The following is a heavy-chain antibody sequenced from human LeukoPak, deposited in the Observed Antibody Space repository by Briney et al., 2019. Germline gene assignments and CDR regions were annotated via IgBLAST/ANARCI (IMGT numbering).Heavy chain of an antibody. CDR3: ARLVVTGTTIKH. J-gene: IGHJ4*02. D-gene: IGHD1-7*01. Sequence: SQTLSLTCTVSGGSINSSSYYWGWIRQPPGRGLEWIGNIYYSGSTYYNPSLKSRVTISVDTSKNQFSLKLSSVTAADTAVYYCARLVVTGTTIKHWGQGTLVTVSS. V-gene: IGHV4-39*01. CDR2: IYYSGST. CDR1: GGSINSSSYY.